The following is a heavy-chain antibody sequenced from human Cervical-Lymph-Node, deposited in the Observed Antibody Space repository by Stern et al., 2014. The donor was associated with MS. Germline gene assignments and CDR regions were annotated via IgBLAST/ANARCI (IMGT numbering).Heavy chain of an antibody. CDR1: GFTFSDHY. D-gene: IGHD2-21*02. J-gene: IGHJ4*02. Sequence: EVQLEESGGGLVQPGGYLRLSCAASGFTFSDHYMDWVRQAPGKGLEWVGRTRNKANSYTTEYAASVKGRFTISRDDSKNSLYLQMNSLKTEDTAVYYCALGGLLYFDYWGQGTLVTVSS. V-gene: IGHV3-72*01. CDR2: TRNKANSYTT. CDR3: ALGGLLYFDY.